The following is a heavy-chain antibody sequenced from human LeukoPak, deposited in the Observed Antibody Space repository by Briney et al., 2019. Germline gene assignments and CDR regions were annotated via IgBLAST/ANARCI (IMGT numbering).Heavy chain of an antibody. V-gene: IGHV4-59*12. J-gene: IGHJ4*02. CDR2: IYHSGST. CDR3: ASLVVAAQYYFDY. Sequence: PSETLSLTCTVSGGSISSYYWSWIRQPPGKGLEWIGEIYHSGSTNYNPSLKSRVTISVDKSKNQFSLKLSSVTAADTAVYYCASLVVAAQYYFDYWGQGTLVTVSS. CDR1: GGSISSYY. D-gene: IGHD2-15*01.